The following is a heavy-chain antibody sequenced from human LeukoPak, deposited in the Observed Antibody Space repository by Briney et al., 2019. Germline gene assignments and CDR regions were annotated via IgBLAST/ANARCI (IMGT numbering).Heavy chain of an antibody. Sequence: GESLKISCKGSGYSFTSYWIGWVRQMPGKGLEWMGIICPGDSDTRYSPSFQGQVTISADKSISTAYLQWSSLKASDTAMYYCATYYYYDSSGYSKGLENDAFDIWGQGTMVTVSS. J-gene: IGHJ3*02. D-gene: IGHD3-22*01. CDR1: GYSFTSYW. CDR3: ATYYYYDSSGYSKGLENDAFDI. CDR2: ICPGDSDT. V-gene: IGHV5-51*01.